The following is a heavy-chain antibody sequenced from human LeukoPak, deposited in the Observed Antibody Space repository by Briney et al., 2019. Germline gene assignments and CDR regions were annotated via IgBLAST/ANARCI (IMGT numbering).Heavy chain of an antibody. V-gene: IGHV4-39*07. J-gene: IGHJ3*02. CDR3: ASLVDILTGTDAFDI. CDR2: IYYSGST. D-gene: IGHD3-9*01. Sequence: SETLSLTCTVSGGSISSSSYYWGWIRQPPGKGLEWIGSIYYSGSTYYNPSLKSRVTISVDTSKNQFSLKLSSVTAADTAVYYCASLVDILTGTDAFDIWGQGTMVTVSS. CDR1: GGSISSSSYY.